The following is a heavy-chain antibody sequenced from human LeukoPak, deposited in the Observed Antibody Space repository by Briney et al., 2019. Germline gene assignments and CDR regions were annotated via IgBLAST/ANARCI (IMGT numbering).Heavy chain of an antibody. V-gene: IGHV3-74*01. Sequence: GGSLRLSCAASGFTFSSYSMNWVRQAPGKGLVWVSPINSDGGSTSYADSVKGRFTISRDNAKNTLSLQMNSLRAEDTAVYYCARVGGSNAFDIWGQGTMVIVSS. D-gene: IGHD1-26*01. J-gene: IGHJ3*02. CDR3: ARVGGSNAFDI. CDR2: INSDGGST. CDR1: GFTFSSYS.